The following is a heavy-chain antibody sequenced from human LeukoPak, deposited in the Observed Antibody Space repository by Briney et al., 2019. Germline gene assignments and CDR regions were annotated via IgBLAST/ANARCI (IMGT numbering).Heavy chain of an antibody. V-gene: IGHV4-39*01. J-gene: IGHJ4*02. CDR1: GGSISNSDFY. D-gene: IGHD6-19*01. CDR3: ARQVLSSGEPKNIDY. CDR2: IYYTGSS. Sequence: SETLSLTCTVSGGSISNSDFYWAWIRQPPGKGLDWIGTIYYTGSSYYNPSLKSRVTMSVDTSKNQFSLKLTSVTAAGTAVYYCARQVLSSGEPKNIDYWGQGILVTVSS.